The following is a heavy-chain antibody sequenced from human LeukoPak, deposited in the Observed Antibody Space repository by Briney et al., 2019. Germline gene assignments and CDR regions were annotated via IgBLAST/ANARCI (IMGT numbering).Heavy chain of an antibody. J-gene: IGHJ4*02. CDR1: GFTFSSYS. D-gene: IGHD6-13*01. CDR3: ARVGYSSTWFTDY. V-gene: IGHV3-21*01. Sequence: GGSLRLSCAASGFTFSSYSMNWVRQAPGKGLEWVSSISSSSSYIYYADSVKGRFTISRDNAKNTLFLQMYSLRDEDTAVYYCARVGYSSTWFTDYWGQGTLVTVSS. CDR2: ISSSSSYI.